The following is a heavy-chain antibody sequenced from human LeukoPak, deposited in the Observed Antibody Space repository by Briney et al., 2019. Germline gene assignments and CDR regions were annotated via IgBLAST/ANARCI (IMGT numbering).Heavy chain of an antibody. CDR1: GGSISSSSYY. CDR2: MSYTGSA. Sequence: SETLSLTCTVSGGSISSSSYYWAWIRQPPGKGLEWIASMSYTGSAYYNPSLKSRVTISVDTSKNQFSLKLSSVTAADTAVYYCARAVPSYFDYWGQGTLVTVSS. D-gene: IGHD2-2*01. J-gene: IGHJ4*02. V-gene: IGHV4-39*07. CDR3: ARAVPSYFDY.